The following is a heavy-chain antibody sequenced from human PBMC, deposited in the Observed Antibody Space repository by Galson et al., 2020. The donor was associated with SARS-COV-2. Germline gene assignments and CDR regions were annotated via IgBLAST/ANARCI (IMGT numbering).Heavy chain of an antibody. CDR3: AHGLYFEGSGCWGFDY. V-gene: IGHV2-5*02. CDR1: GFSLSSSGVG. Sequence: SGPTLVKPTQTLTLTCTFSGFSLSSSGVGVGWIRQPPGKALEWLALIYWDDDEHYSPSLKSRLTITKATSKNQVVLTMTNMDPVDTGTYYGAHGLYFEGSGCWGFDYWGQGTRVIGSS. D-gene: IGHD3-22*01. CDR2: IYWDDDE. J-gene: IGHJ4*02.